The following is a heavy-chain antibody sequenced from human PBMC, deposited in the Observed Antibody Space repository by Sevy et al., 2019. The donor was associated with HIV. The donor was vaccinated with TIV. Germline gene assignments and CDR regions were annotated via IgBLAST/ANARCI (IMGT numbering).Heavy chain of an antibody. J-gene: IGHJ4*02. D-gene: IGHD2-21*02. CDR3: ARRGYCGGDCFFHFDS. V-gene: IGHV4-39*01. CDR1: GGSISSSSYY. CDR2: IYYSGSS. Sequence: SETLSLTCTVSGGSISSSSYYWGWIRQPPGKGLEWIGTIYYSGSSYYNPSLKSRVTISVDTSKNQFSLKLSSVTAADTAVYYCARRGYCGGDCFFHFDSWGQGTLVTASS.